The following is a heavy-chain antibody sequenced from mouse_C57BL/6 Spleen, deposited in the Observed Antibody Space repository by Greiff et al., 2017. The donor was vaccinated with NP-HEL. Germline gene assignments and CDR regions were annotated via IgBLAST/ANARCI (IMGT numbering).Heavy chain of an antibody. D-gene: IGHD4-1*01. CDR2: INPSSGYT. CDR3: ARSGANWASWFAY. J-gene: IGHJ3*01. CDR1: GYTFTSYT. Sequence: VQLQQSGAELARPGASVKMSCKASGYTFTSYTMHWVKQRPGQGLEWIGYINPSSGYTKYNQKLKDKATLTADKYSSTDYMQMSSLTSEDSAVYYCARSGANWASWFAYWGQGTLVTVSA. V-gene: IGHV1-4*01.